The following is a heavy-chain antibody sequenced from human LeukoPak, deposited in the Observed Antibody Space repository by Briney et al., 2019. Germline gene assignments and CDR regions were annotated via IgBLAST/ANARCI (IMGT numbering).Heavy chain of an antibody. V-gene: IGHV3-48*02. D-gene: IGHD5-24*01. CDR2: ISSSGTTI. Sequence: GGPLRLPCAASGFTFSSYSMNWVRHTPGKALQWVSYISSSGTTIYYADSVKGRFTISRDNVKNSLYRQMDSLRDEDTAIYYCARMDRGDYNSPYYFDYWGQGTMVTVCS. CDR3: ARMDRGDYNSPYYFDY. J-gene: IGHJ4*02. CDR1: GFTFSSYS.